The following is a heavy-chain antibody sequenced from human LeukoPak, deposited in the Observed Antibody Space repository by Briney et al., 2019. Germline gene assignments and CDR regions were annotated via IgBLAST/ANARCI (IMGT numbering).Heavy chain of an antibody. D-gene: IGHD1-26*01. V-gene: IGHV3-23*01. CDR2: ISGSGGST. CDR3: AKIPSSGSYYAHD. Sequence: PGGSLRLSCAASGFTFSDYYMSWIRQAPGKGLEWVSAISGSGGSTYYADSVKGRFTISRDNSKNTLYLQMNSLRAEDTAVYYCAKIPSSGSYYAHDWGQGTLVTVSS. J-gene: IGHJ4*02. CDR1: GFTFSDYY.